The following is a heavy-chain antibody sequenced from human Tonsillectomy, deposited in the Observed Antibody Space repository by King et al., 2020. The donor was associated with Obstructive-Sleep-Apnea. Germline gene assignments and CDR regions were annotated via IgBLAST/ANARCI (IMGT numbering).Heavy chain of an antibody. V-gene: IGHV1-8*01. CDR1: GYTFTSYD. D-gene: IGHD6-19*01. Sequence: VQLVESGAEVKKPGASVTVSCKASGYTFTSYDINWVRQATGQGLEWMGWMNPNSGNTGYAQKFQGRVTMTRNTSISTAYMELSSLRSEDTAVYYCARRAVPGSGNGFDPWGQGTLVTVSS. J-gene: IGHJ5*02. CDR2: MNPNSGNT. CDR3: ARRAVPGSGNGFDP.